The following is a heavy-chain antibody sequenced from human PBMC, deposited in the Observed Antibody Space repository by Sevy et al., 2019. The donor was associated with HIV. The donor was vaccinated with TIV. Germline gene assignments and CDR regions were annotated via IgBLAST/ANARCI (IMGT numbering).Heavy chain of an antibody. CDR1: GASISSSGYY. CDR2: IRYSGET. Sequence: SETLSLTCTVSGASISSSGYYWGLIRQPPGKGLEWIASIRYSGETFYNPSLRCRVTISADTSKNQFSLHLSSVTAADTAIYFCAGPILTYNSGCSYYDYWGQGTVVTVSS. D-gene: IGHD2-15*01. CDR3: AGPILTYNSGCSYYDY. J-gene: IGHJ4*02. V-gene: IGHV4-39*01.